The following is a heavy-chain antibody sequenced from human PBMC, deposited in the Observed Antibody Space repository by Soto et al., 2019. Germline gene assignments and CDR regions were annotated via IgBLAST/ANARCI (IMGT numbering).Heavy chain of an antibody. V-gene: IGHV4-39*01. CDR2: IYYSGST. J-gene: IGHJ3*02. CDR1: GGSISSSSYY. Sequence: LSLTCTVSGGSISSSSYYWGWIRQPPGKGLEWIGSIYYSGSTYYNPSLKSRVTISVDTSKNQFSLKLSSVTAADTAVYYCARHVNLLLWFGELFGAFDIWGQGTMVTISS. CDR3: ARHVNLLLWFGELFGAFDI. D-gene: IGHD3-10*01.